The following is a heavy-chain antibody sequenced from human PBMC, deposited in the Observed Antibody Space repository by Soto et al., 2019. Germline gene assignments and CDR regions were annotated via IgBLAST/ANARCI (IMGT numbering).Heavy chain of an antibody. CDR2: IYYSGST. CDR1: GGSISGYF. J-gene: IGHJ4*02. D-gene: IGHD1-26*01. CDR3: AREWGRGGNLDY. V-gene: IGHV4-59*01. Sequence: SETLSLTCTVSGGSISGYFWSWIRQPPGKGLEWIGYIYYSGSTNYNPSLKNRVTIAVDTSKNQFSLKVSSVTAADTAVYYCAREWGRGGNLDYWGQGILVTVSS.